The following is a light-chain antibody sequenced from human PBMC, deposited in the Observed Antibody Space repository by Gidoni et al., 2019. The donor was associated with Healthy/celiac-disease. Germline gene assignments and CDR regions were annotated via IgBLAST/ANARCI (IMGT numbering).Light chain of an antibody. Sequence: QSGLTQPASVSGSPGQSITIPCTGTSSDVGGYNDVSWYQQHPGNAPKLMIYEVSNRPSGVSNRFSGSKSGNTASLTISGLTAEDEADYYCSSYTSSSTRVFGGGTKLTVL. V-gene: IGLV2-14*01. J-gene: IGLJ3*02. CDR2: EVS. CDR1: SSDVGGYND. CDR3: SSYTSSSTRV.